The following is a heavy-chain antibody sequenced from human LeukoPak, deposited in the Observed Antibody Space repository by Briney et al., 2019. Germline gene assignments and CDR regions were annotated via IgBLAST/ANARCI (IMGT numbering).Heavy chain of an antibody. CDR3: ASIPPSSSWYFYWFDP. Sequence: SETLSLTCTVSGGSISSSSYYWGWIRQPPGKGLEWIGSIYYSGSTYYNPSLKSRVTISVDTSKNQFSLKLSSVTAADTAVYYCASIPPSSSWYFYWFDPWGQGTLVTVSS. J-gene: IGHJ5*02. D-gene: IGHD6-13*01. CDR1: GGSISSSSYY. CDR2: IYYSGST. V-gene: IGHV4-39*01.